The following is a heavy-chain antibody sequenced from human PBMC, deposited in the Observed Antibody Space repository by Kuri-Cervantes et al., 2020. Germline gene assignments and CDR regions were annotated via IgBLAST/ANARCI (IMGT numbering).Heavy chain of an antibody. J-gene: IGHJ4*02. D-gene: IGHD3-22*01. Sequence: GGSLRLSCAASGFTFDDYAMHWVRQAPGKGLEWVSAISGSGGSTYYADSVKGRFTISRDNSKNTLYLQMNSLRAEDTAVYYCAKDTVVVITPNFDYWGQGTLVTVSS. V-gene: IGHV3-23*01. CDR3: AKDTVVVITPNFDY. CDR1: GFTFDDYA. CDR2: ISGSGGST.